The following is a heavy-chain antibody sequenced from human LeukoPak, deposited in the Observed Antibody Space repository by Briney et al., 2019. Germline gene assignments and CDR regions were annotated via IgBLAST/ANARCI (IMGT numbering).Heavy chain of an antibody. D-gene: IGHD3-10*01. CDR3: TTITMVRGVMPDY. CDR1: GFTFSNAW. V-gene: IGHV3-15*01. Sequence: PGGSLRLSCAASGFTFSNAWMSCVRQAPGKGLEWVGRIKSKTDGGTTDYAAPVKGRFTISRDDSKNTLYLQLNSLNTEDTAVYYCTTITMVRGVMPDYWGQGTLVTVSS. CDR2: IKSKTDGGTT. J-gene: IGHJ4*02.